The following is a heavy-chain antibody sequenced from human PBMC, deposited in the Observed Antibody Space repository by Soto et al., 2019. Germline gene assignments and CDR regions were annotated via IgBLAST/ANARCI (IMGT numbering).Heavy chain of an antibody. CDR2: ISGSGDST. D-gene: IGHD4-4*01. Sequence: EVQLLESGGGLVQPGGSLRLSCAASGFTFSSYARNWVRQAPGKGLQWVSVISGSGDSTYYADSVKGRFTISRDNSKNTLYLQMNSLRAEDTAVYYCARRNSGWYFDLWGRGTLVTVSS. CDR1: GFTFSSYA. J-gene: IGHJ2*01. CDR3: ARRNSGWYFDL. V-gene: IGHV3-23*01.